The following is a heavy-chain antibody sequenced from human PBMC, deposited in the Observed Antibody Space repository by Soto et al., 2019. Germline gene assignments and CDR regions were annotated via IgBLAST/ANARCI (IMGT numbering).Heavy chain of an antibody. CDR2: INPSTNET. J-gene: IGHJ5*02. CDR3: AREWFPRFDP. Sequence: GASVKVSCKASGYSFSSYGITWVRQAPGQGLEWMGWINPSTNETNYAQRFQGRVTVTTDTSTTTAYIELRNLKYDDTAVYYCAREWFPRFDPWGPGTLVTVSS. D-gene: IGHD3-10*01. V-gene: IGHV1-18*01. CDR1: GYSFSSYG.